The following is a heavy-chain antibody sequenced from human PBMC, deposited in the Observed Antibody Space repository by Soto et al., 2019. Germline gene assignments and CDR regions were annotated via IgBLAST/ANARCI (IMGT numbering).Heavy chain of an antibody. D-gene: IGHD6-6*01. CDR1: GGSISSGGYS. CDR2: IYHSGST. CDR3: ARERDSSSGNWFDP. V-gene: IGHV4-30-2*01. Sequence: QLQLQESGSGLVKPSQTLSLTCAVSGGSISSGGYSWSWIRQPPGKGLEWIGYIYHSGSTYYNPSPKSRVTISVDRSKNQFSLKLSSVTAADTAVYYCARERDSSSGNWFDPWGQGTLVTVSS. J-gene: IGHJ5*02.